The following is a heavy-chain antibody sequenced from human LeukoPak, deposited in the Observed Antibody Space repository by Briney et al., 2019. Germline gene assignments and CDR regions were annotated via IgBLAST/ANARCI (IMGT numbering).Heavy chain of an antibody. V-gene: IGHV1-8*01. CDR1: GYTFSSFD. Sequence: GASVKVPCKTSGYTFSSFDVIWVRQATGQGLEWMGWMNPNSLNTGYAQKFQGRVTMTRNTSISTAYMELSSLRSEDTAVYYCARGGRSSGWYDWFDPWGQGTLVTVSS. CDR2: MNPNSLNT. J-gene: IGHJ5*02. D-gene: IGHD6-19*01. CDR3: ARGGRSSGWYDWFDP.